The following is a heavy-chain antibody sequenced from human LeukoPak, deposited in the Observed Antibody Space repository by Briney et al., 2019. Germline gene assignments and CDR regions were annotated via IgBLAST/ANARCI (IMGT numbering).Heavy chain of an antibody. CDR1: GFTFSSYA. D-gene: IGHD4-17*01. V-gene: IGHV3-64D*06. CDR3: VKDSTVTTFDY. Sequence: GGSLRLSWSASGFTFSSYAMHWVRQAPGKGLEYVSAISSNGGSTYYADSVKGRFTISRGNSKNTLYLQMSSLRAEDTAVYYCVKDSTVTTFDYWGQGTLVTVSS. CDR2: ISSNGGST. J-gene: IGHJ4*02.